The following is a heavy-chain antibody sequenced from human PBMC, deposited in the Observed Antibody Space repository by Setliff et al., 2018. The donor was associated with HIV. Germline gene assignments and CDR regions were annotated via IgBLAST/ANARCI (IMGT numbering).Heavy chain of an antibody. CDR2: IYHNGIT. V-gene: IGHV4-38-2*01. D-gene: IGHD4-17*01. Sequence: WIRQPPGKGLEWIGSIYHNGITYYNPSLKSRVTISVDTSQNQFSLKLSSVTAADTAIYYCARRIYGNNPYFDYWSQGTLVTVSS. CDR3: ARRIYGNNPYFDY. J-gene: IGHJ4*02.